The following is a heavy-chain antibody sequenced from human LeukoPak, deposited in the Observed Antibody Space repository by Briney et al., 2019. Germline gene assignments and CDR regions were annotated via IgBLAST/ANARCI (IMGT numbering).Heavy chain of an antibody. V-gene: IGHV1-2*02. CDR3: ARDGNFDY. J-gene: IGHJ4*02. CDR1: GYTFSGHY. Sequence: ASVMVSCKASGYTFSGHYMHWVRQAPGQGLEWMGWINPDSGGTNSAQKFQGRVTMTRDTSISTAYMELTRLTSDDTAVYYCARDGNFDYWGQGTLVAVSS. CDR2: INPDSGGT.